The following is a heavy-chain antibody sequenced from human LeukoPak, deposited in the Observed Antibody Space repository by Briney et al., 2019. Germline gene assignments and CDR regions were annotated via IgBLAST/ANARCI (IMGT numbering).Heavy chain of an antibody. J-gene: IGHJ4*02. CDR3: ARAYDITSSFDY. CDR2: ISPGSTYT. Sequence: GGSLRLSCAASGFSFSTYTMNWVRQAPGKGLEWVSSISPGSTYTHYTDSVKGRFTISRDNARDSLFLQMNSLRAEDTAIYYCARAYDITSSFDYWGQGTLVTVSS. V-gene: IGHV3-21*01. CDR1: GFSFSTYT. D-gene: IGHD3-22*01.